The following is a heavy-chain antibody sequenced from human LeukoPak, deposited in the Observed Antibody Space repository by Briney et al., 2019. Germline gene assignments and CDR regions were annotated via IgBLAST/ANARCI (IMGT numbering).Heavy chain of an antibody. D-gene: IGHD4-17*01. CDR1: GFTFSSYW. CDR3: ARGLGNYGY. Sequence: GGSLRLSCAASGFTFSSYWMHWVRQAPGKGLVWVSRIANDGGGTDYADSVKGRFTISRGNAKNTLYLQLNSLRAEDTAVYYCARGLGNYGYWGQGTLVTVSS. V-gene: IGHV3-74*01. CDR2: IANDGGGT. J-gene: IGHJ4*02.